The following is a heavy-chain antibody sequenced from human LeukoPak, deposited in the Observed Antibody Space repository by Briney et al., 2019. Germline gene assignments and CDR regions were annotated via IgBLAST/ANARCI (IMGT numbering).Heavy chain of an antibody. V-gene: IGHV1-8*01. D-gene: IGHD3-22*01. CDR1: GYTFTSYD. Sequence: ASVKVSCKASGYTFTSYDINWVRQATGQRHEWMGWMNPNSGNTGYAQKFQGRVTMTRNTSISTAYMELSSLRSEDTAVYYCARGKDSSGYYSFDYWGQGTLVTVSS. J-gene: IGHJ4*02. CDR2: MNPNSGNT. CDR3: ARGKDSSGYYSFDY.